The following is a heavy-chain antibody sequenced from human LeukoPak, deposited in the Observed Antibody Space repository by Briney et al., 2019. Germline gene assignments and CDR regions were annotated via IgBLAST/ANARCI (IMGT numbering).Heavy chain of an antibody. CDR1: GFTFSGSA. J-gene: IGHJ4*02. V-gene: IGHV3-73*01. D-gene: IGHD3-10*01. CDR3: TTDTILRG. CDR2: IRSKANNYAT. Sequence: GGSLKLSCAASGFTFSGSAMHWGRQASGKGLEWVGRIRSKANNYATTYAASVNGRFTISRDDSKNTAYLQMNSLKTEDTAVYYCTTDTILRGWGQGTLVSVSS.